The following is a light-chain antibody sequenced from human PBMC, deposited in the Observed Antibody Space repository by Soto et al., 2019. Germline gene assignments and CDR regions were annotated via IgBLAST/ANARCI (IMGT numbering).Light chain of an antibody. J-gene: IGKJ1*01. CDR1: QSVSSSY. CDR2: GAS. Sequence: EIVLTQSPGTLSLSPGERATLSCRASQSVSSSYLAWYQQKPGQAPRLLIYGASSRATGIPDRFSGSGPGTDFALTTRSLEPEDFAVYYCQQYGSSPKSFGQGTQVEIK. V-gene: IGKV3-20*01. CDR3: QQYGSSPKS.